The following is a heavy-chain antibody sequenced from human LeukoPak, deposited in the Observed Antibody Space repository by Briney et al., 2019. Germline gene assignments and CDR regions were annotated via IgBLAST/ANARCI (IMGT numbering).Heavy chain of an antibody. CDR1: GGSVSSGSYY. V-gene: IGHV4-61*01. J-gene: IGHJ6*04. CDR3: ARALPGMDV. Sequence: SETLSLTCSVSGGSVSSGSYYWIWIRQPPGKGLEWIGYIYYSGSTNYNPSLKRRVTISVDTSKNQFSLKLSSVTAADTAVYYCARALPGMDVWGKGTTVTVSS. CDR2: IYYSGST.